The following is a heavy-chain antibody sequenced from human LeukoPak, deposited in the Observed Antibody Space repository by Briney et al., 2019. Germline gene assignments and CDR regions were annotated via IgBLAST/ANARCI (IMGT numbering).Heavy chain of an antibody. CDR1: GFTVSSNY. CDR2: IFSGGST. Sequence: GGSLRLSCVASGFTVSSNYMSWVRQAPGKGLEWVSAIFSGGSTFYADSVKGRFTISRDNSKNTLYLQMNSLRAEDTAVYYCAKDLRGSLTFDPWGQGTLVTVSS. V-gene: IGHV3-53*05. J-gene: IGHJ5*02. CDR3: AKDLRGSLTFDP.